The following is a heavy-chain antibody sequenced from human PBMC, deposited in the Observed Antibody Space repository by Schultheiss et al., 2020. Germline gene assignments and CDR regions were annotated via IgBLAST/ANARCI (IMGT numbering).Heavy chain of an antibody. V-gene: IGHV3-7*03. J-gene: IGHJ4*02. CDR2: IKQDGSEK. Sequence: GGSLRLSCAASGFTFSSYWMSWVRQAPGKGLEWVANIKQDGSEKYYVDSVKGRFTISRDNAKNSLYLQMNSLRAEDTAVYYCARVLWYYDFWSGYLHYFDYWGQGTLVTVSS. CDR1: GFTFSSYW. D-gene: IGHD3-3*01. CDR3: ARVLWYYDFWSGYLHYFDY.